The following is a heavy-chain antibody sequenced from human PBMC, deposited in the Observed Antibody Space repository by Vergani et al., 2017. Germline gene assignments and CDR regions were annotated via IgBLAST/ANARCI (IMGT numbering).Heavy chain of an antibody. CDR1: GFAFRTYG. CDR2: IWYDGSNT. D-gene: IGHD3-22*01. J-gene: IGHJ4*02. CDR3: ARSRYDSSGFSTIFRD. V-gene: IGHV3-33*01. Sequence: QVQLVESGGGVVQPGRSLRLSCVASGFAFRTYGMHWVRQAPGKGLEWVAIIWYDGSNTYYADSVKGRFTGSSDNSRNTLFLQMNSLRLEDTAVYYCARSRYDSSGFSTIFRDWGQGTRVTVS.